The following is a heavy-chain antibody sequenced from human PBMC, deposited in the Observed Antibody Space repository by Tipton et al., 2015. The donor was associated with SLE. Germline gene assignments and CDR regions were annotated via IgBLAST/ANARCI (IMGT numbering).Heavy chain of an antibody. D-gene: IGHD2-2*01. V-gene: IGHV4-4*08. CDR3: AREGRYPYYYYYMDV. CDR2: IYSSGST. Sequence: TLSLTCTVSGASISDHYWTWIRQPPGKGLEWIGYIYSSGSTTYTPSLKSRIAISVDTSTMQFSRRLTSVTAADAAVYYCAREGRYPYYYYYMDVWGKGTTVTVSS. CDR1: GASISDHY. J-gene: IGHJ6*03.